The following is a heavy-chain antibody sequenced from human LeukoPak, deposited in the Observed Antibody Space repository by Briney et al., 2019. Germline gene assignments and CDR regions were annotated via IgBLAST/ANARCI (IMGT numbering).Heavy chain of an antibody. CDR1: GFIFNNYA. CDR2: ISGSGST. V-gene: IGHV3-23*01. Sequence: GGSLRLSCAASGFIFNNYAMSWVRQAPGKGLEWVSAISGSGSTYYADSVKGRFTISRDNSKNTLYRQMKSLRAEDTALYYCAKGDCGGDCYSFDYWGQGTLVTVSS. D-gene: IGHD2-21*02. CDR3: AKGDCGGDCYSFDY. J-gene: IGHJ4*02.